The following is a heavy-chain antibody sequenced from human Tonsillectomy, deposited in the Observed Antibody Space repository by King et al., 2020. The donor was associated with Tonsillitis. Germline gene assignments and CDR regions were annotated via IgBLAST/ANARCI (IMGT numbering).Heavy chain of an antibody. CDR2: ISSSSSYI. V-gene: IGHV3-21*01. CDR1: GFTFSSYS. J-gene: IGHJ3*02. CDR3: ARDEQWLANDAFDI. D-gene: IGHD6-19*01. Sequence: VQLVESGGGLVKPGGSLRLSCAASGFTFSSYSMNWVRQAPGKGLEWVSSISSSSSYIYYADSVKGRFTISRDNDKNSLYLQMNSRRAEETALYYCARDEQWLANDAFDIWGQGTMVTVSS.